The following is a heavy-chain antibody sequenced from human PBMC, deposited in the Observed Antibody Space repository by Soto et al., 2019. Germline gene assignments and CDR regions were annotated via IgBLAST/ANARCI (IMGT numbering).Heavy chain of an antibody. CDR1: GGSFSAYY. J-gene: IGHJ6*02. V-gene: IGHV4-34*01. D-gene: IGHD5-12*01. CDR3: ARSRWLQSYHYGMDV. CDR2: INHSGGT. Sequence: SETLSLTCAVYGGSFSAYYWSWIRQPPGKGLEWIGEINHSGGTSYNPSLKSRVTISVDTSKSQFSLKLTSVTAADRAVYYCARSRWLQSYHYGMDVWGQGTTVTVS.